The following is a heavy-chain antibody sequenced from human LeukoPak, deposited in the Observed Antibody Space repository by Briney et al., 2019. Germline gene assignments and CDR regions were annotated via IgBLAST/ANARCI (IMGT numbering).Heavy chain of an antibody. Sequence: SQTVSLTCAISGDSVSSNSAAWNWIRQSPSRGLEWLGSTYYRSKWYNDYAVSVKSRITINPDTSKNQFSLQLNSVTPEDTAVYYCAREGGYFDWFSSHYGMDVWGQGTTVTVSS. CDR1: GDSVSSNSAA. CDR2: TYYRSKWYN. D-gene: IGHD3-9*01. CDR3: AREGGYFDWFSSHYGMDV. J-gene: IGHJ6*02. V-gene: IGHV6-1*01.